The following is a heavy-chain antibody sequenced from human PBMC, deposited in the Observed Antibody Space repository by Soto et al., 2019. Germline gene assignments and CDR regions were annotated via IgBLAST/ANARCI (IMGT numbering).Heavy chain of an antibody. CDR1: GFSFSDFV. CDR3: TRHLYCATSICSFDY. V-gene: IGHV3-73*01. J-gene: IGHJ4*02. D-gene: IGHD2-8*01. Sequence: GGSLRLSCAASGFSFSDFVMHWVRQASGKGLEWLGRIGSKADKYATVYAASVKGRFTISRDDSKNTAFLQMSGLKAEDTAVYYCTRHLYCATSICSFDYWGPGTLVTVSS. CDR2: IGSKADKYAT.